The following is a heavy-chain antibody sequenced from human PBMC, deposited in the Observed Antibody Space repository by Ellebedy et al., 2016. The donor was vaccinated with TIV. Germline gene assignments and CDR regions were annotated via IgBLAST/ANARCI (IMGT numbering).Heavy chain of an antibody. V-gene: IGHV1-8*01. CDR2: MNPYSGNT. CDR3: ARGQNSINYYYGMDV. D-gene: IGHD1-14*01. Sequence: ASVKVSXKASGYTFTSYDVNWVRQAAGQGLEWMGWMNPYSGNTGYAQKFQGRVTMTRNTAISTAYMEVSSLRSEDTAVYYCARGQNSINYYYGMDVWGQGTTVTVSS. CDR1: GYTFTSYD. J-gene: IGHJ6*02.